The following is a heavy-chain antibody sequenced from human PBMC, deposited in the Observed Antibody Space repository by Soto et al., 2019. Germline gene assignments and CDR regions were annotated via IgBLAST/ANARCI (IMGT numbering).Heavy chain of an antibody. V-gene: IGHV4-4*07. CDR3: ARGPTLYRRLAHWFDP. D-gene: IGHD3-16*02. Sequence: PSETLSLTCTVSGGSISSYYWSWIRQPAGKGLEWIGRIYTSGSTNYNPSLKSRVTMSVDTSKNQFSLKLSSVTAADTAVYYCARGPTLYRRLAHWFDPWGQGTLVTVS. J-gene: IGHJ5*02. CDR1: GGSISSYY. CDR2: IYTSGST.